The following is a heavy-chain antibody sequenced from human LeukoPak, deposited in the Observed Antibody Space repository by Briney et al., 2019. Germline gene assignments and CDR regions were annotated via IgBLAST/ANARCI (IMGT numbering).Heavy chain of an antibody. CDR1: GFTFSTYW. V-gene: IGHV3-73*01. J-gene: IGHJ4*02. CDR2: IRSKANSYAT. D-gene: IGHD3-16*02. CDR3: TRSDDYVWGSYRDFDY. Sequence: GGSLRLSCAASGFTFSTYWMSWVRQASGKGLEWVGRIRSKANSYATAYAASVKGRFTISRDDSKNTAYLQMNSLKTEDTAVYYCTRSDDYVWGSYRDFDYWGQGTLVTVSS.